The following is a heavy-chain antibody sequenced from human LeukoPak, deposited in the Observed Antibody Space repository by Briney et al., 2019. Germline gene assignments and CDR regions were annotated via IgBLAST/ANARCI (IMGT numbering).Heavy chain of an antibody. Sequence: PSETLSLTCAVYGGSFSGYYWSWIRQPPGKGLEWIGEINHSGSTNYNPSLKSRVTISVDTSKNQFSLKLSSVTAADTAVYYCARTTVTKFDAFDYWSQGTLVTVSS. CDR1: GGSFSGYY. CDR3: ARTTVTKFDAFDY. J-gene: IGHJ4*02. CDR2: INHSGST. D-gene: IGHD4-17*01. V-gene: IGHV4-34*01.